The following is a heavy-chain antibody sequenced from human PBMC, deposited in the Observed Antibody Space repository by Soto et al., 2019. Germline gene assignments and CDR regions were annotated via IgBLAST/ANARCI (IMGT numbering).Heavy chain of an antibody. Sequence: GASVKVSCKASGYTFTSYDINWVRQATGQGLEWMGWMNPNSGNTGYAQKFQGRVTMTRNTSISTAYMELSSLRSEDTAVYYCARTKDIVVVVAATAPGYYGMDVWGQGTTVTVSS. D-gene: IGHD2-15*01. J-gene: IGHJ6*02. CDR1: GYTFTSYD. CDR3: ARTKDIVVVVAATAPGYYGMDV. V-gene: IGHV1-8*01. CDR2: MNPNSGNT.